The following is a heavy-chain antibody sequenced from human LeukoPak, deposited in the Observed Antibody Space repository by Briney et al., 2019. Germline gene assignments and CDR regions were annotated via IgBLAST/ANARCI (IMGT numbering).Heavy chain of an antibody. D-gene: IGHD6-13*01. CDR1: GGSISSYY. J-gene: IGHJ4*02. V-gene: IGHV4-59*08. Sequence: SETLSLTCTVSGGSISSYYWSWIRQPPGKGLEWIGYIYYSGSTNYNPSLKSRVTISVDTSKIQFSLKLSSVTAADTAVYYCARLSIIAAARYYFDYWGQGTLVTVSS. CDR2: IYYSGST. CDR3: ARLSIIAAARYYFDY.